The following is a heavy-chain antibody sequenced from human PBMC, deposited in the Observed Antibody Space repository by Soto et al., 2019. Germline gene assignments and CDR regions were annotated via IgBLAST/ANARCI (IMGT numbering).Heavy chain of an antibody. V-gene: IGHV4-4*02. CDR1: GASIRSNNR. D-gene: IGHD1-26*01. J-gene: IGHJ4*01. CDR3: ARVYSGSYSDS. Sequence: QVQLQESGPGLVKPSGALSLTCAVSGASIRSNNRWSWVRQPPGKGLEWIGEIFHSGSTNYNTSLKTRVTLSVDNSKNQFSLNLSSVTAADTAVYYCARVYSGSYSDSWGHGTLVTVSS. CDR2: IFHSGST.